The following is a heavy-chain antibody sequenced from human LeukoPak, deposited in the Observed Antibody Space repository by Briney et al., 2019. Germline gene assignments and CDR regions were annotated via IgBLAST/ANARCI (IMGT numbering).Heavy chain of an antibody. Sequence: GSLRLFCSASGFTLSSYAMSWVRQAPGKGLEGVSAISGSGGSTYYADSVKGRFTISRDNSKNTLYLQMNSLRAEDTAVYYCAREPPHYYDSSGLPTTWGQGTLVTVSS. CDR2: ISGSGGST. CDR1: GFTLSSYA. D-gene: IGHD3-22*01. CDR3: AREPPHYYDSSGLPTT. J-gene: IGHJ5*02. V-gene: IGHV3-23*01.